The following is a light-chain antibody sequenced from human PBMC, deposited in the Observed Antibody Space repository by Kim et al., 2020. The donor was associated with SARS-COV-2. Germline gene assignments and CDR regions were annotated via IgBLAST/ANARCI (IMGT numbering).Light chain of an antibody. Sequence: QSVLTQPPSASGSLGQSVTISCTGTSSDVGGYNYVSWYQQLPGKAPKLIIYEVTKRPSGVPDRFSGSKSGNTASLTVSGLQADDEADYYCTSYGNTRVLFGGGTQLTVL. CDR1: SSDVGGYNY. CDR2: EVT. J-gene: IGLJ2*01. V-gene: IGLV2-8*01. CDR3: TSYGNTRVL.